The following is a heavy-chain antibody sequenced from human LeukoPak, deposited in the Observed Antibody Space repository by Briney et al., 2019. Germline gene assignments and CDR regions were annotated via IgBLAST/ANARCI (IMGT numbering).Heavy chain of an antibody. D-gene: IGHD3-10*01. CDR3: ARSERGYGLMDI. CDR2: INHSGST. J-gene: IGHJ3*02. V-gene: IGHV4-34*01. CDR1: GGSFSGYY. Sequence: SETLSLTCAVYGGSFSGYYWSWIRQPPGKGLEWIGEINHSGSTNYNPSLKSRVTISVDTSKNQFSLKLSSVTAADTAVYYRARSERGYGLMDIWGQGTMVTVSS.